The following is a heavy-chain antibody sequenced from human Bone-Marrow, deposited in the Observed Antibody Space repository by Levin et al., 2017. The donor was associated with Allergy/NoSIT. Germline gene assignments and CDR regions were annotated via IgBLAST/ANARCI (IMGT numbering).Heavy chain of an antibody. J-gene: IGHJ6*02. CDR2: IYTSGST. CDR3: AREGPHYDFLGPNYYYYGMDV. CDR1: GGSISSYY. V-gene: IGHV4-4*07. Sequence: NPSETLSLTCTVSGGSISSYYWSWIRQPAGKGLEWIGRIYTSGSTNYNPSLKSRVTMSVDTSKNQFSLKLSSVTAADTAVYYCAREGPHYDFLGPNYYYYGMDVWGQGTTVTVSS. D-gene: IGHD3-3*01.